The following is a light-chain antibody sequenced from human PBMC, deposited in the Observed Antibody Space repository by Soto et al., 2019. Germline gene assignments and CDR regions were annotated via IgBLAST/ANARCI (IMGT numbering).Light chain of an antibody. CDR2: EVN. CDR1: SSDIGGYNS. Sequence: QSVLTQPPSASGSPGQSVTISCTRTSSDIGGYNSVSWYQQHPGKAPRLMIYEVNKRPSGVPDRFSGSKSGYTASLTVSGLQTEDEAVYYCYSYAGRNIWVFGGGTQLTVL. V-gene: IGLV2-8*01. J-gene: IGLJ3*02. CDR3: YSYAGRNIWV.